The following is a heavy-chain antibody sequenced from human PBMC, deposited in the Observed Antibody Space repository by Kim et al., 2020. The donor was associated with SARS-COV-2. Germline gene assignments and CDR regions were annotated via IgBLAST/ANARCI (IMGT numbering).Heavy chain of an antibody. CDR1: GGTFSSYA. CDR2: IIPIFGTA. V-gene: IGHV1-69*13. D-gene: IGHD1-1*01. CDR3: ASGLRRRKNALYYYYYCMDV. J-gene: IGHJ6*03. Sequence: SVKVSCKASGGTFSSYAISWVRQAPGQGLEWMGGIIPIFGTANYAQKFQGRVTITADESTSTAYMELSSLRSEDTAVYYCASGLRRRKNALYYYYYCMDVWGKGTTVTVS.